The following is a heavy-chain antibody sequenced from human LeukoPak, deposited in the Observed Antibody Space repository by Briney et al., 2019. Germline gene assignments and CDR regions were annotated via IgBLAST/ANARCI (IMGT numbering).Heavy chain of an antibody. J-gene: IGHJ4*02. V-gene: IGHV4-61*02. CDR2: IYTSGST. Sequence: SETLSLTCTVSGGSISSGSYYWSWIRQPAGKGLEWIGRIYTSGSTNYNPSLKSRVTISVDTSKNQFSLKLSSVTAADTAVYYCARDMVAGTDYWGQGTLVTVSS. CDR3: ARDMVAGTDY. CDR1: GGSISSGSYY. D-gene: IGHD6-19*01.